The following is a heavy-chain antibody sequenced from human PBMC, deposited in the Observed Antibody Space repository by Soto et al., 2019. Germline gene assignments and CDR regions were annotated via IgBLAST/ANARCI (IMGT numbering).Heavy chain of an antibody. D-gene: IGHD4-17*01. Sequence: QVQLRESGPGLVRPSETLSLTCTVSGGSITGYYWSWIRQPPGKGLEWIGHIYDSGTTTYNAGLKSRFTISADTSKNQFTLNLRSVTAADTAVYYCARRNYGEEGYFFDFWGQGLLVTVSS. CDR1: GGSITGYY. CDR3: ARRNYGEEGYFFDF. CDR2: IYDSGTT. J-gene: IGHJ4*02. V-gene: IGHV4-59*08.